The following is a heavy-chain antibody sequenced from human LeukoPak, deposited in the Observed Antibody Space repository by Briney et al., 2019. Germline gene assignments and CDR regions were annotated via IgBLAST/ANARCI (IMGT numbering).Heavy chain of an antibody. Sequence: ASVKVSCKASGFTFNAYYIHWVRQAPGQGLEWMGWINPNTGDTNFAQKFQGRVAMTRDTSLSTAYMDLRSLRSDDTAVYYCARAAAGGGSSWYIYWGQGTLVTVSS. CDR2: INPNTGDT. V-gene: IGHV1-2*02. D-gene: IGHD6-13*01. J-gene: IGHJ4*02. CDR3: ARAAAGGGSSWYIY. CDR1: GFTFNAYY.